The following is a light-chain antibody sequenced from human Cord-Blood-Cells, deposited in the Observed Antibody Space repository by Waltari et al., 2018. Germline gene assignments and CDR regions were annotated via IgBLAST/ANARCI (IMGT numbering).Light chain of an antibody. CDR1: QSVSRSY. V-gene: IGKV3-20*01. CDR2: GAT. J-gene: IGKJ2*01. Sequence: LTQAPGTLSLSPGARATLSCRASQSVSRSYLAWYQQRPGQAPRLLVYGATSSTTGIPDRFSGSGSGTDFTLTISILEPEDFAVYYCQQYGSSPRTFGQGTKLDIK. CDR3: QQYGSSPRT.